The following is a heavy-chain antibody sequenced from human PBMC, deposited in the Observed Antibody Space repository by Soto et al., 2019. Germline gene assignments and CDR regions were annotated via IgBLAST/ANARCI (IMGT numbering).Heavy chain of an antibody. CDR3: ARETGTDNYYYYYGMDV. CDR2: IIPIFGTA. V-gene: IGHV1-69*13. CDR1: GGTFSSYA. Sequence: SVKVSCKASGGTFSSYAISWVRQAPGQGLEWMGGIIPIFGTANYAQKFQGRVTITADESTSTAYMELSSLRSEDTAVYYCARETGTDNYYYYYGMDVWGQGTTVTVSS. D-gene: IGHD1-1*01. J-gene: IGHJ6*02.